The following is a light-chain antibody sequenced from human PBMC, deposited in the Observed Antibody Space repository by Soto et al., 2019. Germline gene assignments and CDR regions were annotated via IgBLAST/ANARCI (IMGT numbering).Light chain of an antibody. Sequence: VLTQSPGILSLSPGERASLSFRASQKISSTVLAWYQQKPGQAPRLLIYGASSRTTGIPDRFSGSGSGTDFTLTISRLEPEDFAVYYCQQYGSSGTFGQGTKVDIK. CDR3: QQYGSSGT. V-gene: IGKV3-20*01. J-gene: IGKJ1*01. CDR1: QKISSTV. CDR2: GAS.